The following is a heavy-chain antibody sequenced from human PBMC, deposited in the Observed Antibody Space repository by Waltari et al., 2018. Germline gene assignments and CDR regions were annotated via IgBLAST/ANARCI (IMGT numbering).Heavy chain of an antibody. CDR3: ATIWFGESYFDY. J-gene: IGHJ4*02. V-gene: IGHV3-74*01. CDR1: GFTFSSYW. Sequence: EVQLVESGGGLVQPGWSLRLSCAASGFTFSSYWMHWVRQAPGKGLVWVSRINSDGSSTSYADSVKGRFTISRDNAKNTLYLQMNSLRAEDTAVYYCATIWFGESYFDYWGQGTLVTVSS. D-gene: IGHD3-10*01. CDR2: INSDGSST.